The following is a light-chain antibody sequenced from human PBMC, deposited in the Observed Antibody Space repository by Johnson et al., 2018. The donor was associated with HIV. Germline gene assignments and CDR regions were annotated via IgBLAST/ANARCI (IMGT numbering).Light chain of an antibody. Sequence: QSLLTQPPSVSAAPGQKVTISCSGTSSNIGNYFVCWYQQLPGAAPRLLIYENNKRPSGIPDRFSGSKSGKSATLGITGLRTGDEADYYCGTWDSSLSAVFGTGTKVTVL. CDR3: GTWDSSLSAV. CDR1: SSNIGNYF. CDR2: ENN. V-gene: IGLV1-51*02. J-gene: IGLJ1*01.